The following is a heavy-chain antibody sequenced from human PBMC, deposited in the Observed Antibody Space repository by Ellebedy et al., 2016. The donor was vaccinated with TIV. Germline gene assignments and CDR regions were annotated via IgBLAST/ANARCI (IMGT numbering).Heavy chain of an antibody. CDR2: IKKDGNEK. Sequence: PGGSLRLSCAASGFTFNNYWMTWVRQAPGKGLECVANIKKDGNEKNYADSVKGRFSISSDNAKNSLYPHMNSLRAEDTARYYCARVRSVYHYMDVWGKGTMGTVSS. D-gene: IGHD2-8*01. CDR1: GFTFNNYW. V-gene: IGHV3-7*01. J-gene: IGHJ6*03. CDR3: ARVRSVYHYMDV.